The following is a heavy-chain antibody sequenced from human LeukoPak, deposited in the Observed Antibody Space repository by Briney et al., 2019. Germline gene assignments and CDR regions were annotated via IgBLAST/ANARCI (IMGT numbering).Heavy chain of an antibody. Sequence: GASVKVSCKASGGTFSSYAISWVRQAPEHGLEWMGGSVPIFATANCAQKLQGRVTITADESTSTAYMELSSLRSEDTAVYYCARDRPPQIVCYGMDVWGQGTTVTVSS. CDR2: SVPIFATA. D-gene: IGHD5/OR15-5a*01. CDR3: ARDRPPQIVCYGMDV. V-gene: IGHV1-69*01. J-gene: IGHJ6*02. CDR1: GGTFSSYA.